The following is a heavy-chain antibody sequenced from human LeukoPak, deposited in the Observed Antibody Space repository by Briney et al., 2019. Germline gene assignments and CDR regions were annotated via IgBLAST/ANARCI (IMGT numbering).Heavy chain of an antibody. D-gene: IGHD6-13*01. J-gene: IGHJ4*02. Sequence: GGSLRLSCAASGFTFSSYAMHWVRQAPGKGLEWVAVISYDGSNKYYADSVKGRFTISRDNSKNTLYLQMNSLRAEDTAVYYCARFPYKYSSSGYFDYWGQGTLVTVSS. CDR3: ARFPYKYSSSGYFDY. CDR2: ISYDGSNK. CDR1: GFTFSSYA. V-gene: IGHV3-30-3*01.